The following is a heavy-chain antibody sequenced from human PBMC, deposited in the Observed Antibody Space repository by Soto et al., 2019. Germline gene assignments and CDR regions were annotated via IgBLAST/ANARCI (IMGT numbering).Heavy chain of an antibody. CDR3: AAEPKDYDYDYYYYMDV. V-gene: IGHV4-61*08. CDR1: GGSISSGDYC. J-gene: IGHJ6*03. CDR2: LYYSGST. D-gene: IGHD3-3*01. Sequence: SETLSLTCTVSGGSISSGDYCWSWIRQPPGKGLEWIGYLYYSGSTNYNPSLKSRVTISVATSKNQFSLKLSSVTAADTAVYYCAAEPKDYDYDYYYYMDVWGKGTTVTVSS.